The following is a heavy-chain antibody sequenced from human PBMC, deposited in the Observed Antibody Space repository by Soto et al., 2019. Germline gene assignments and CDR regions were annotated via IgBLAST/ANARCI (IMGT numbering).Heavy chain of an antibody. V-gene: IGHV1-18*01. D-gene: IGHD1-1*01. J-gene: IGHJ4*02. CDR3: ARGRYGDY. CDR1: GYGFTTYG. CDR2: ISAHNGNK. Sequence: QVHRVQSGAEVKKPGASVKVSCKGSGYGFTTYGITWVRQAPGQGLEWMAWISAHNGNKNYAQKLQGRVTVTRDTSTSTAYMELRSLRSDDTAVYYCARGRYGDYWGQGALVTVSS.